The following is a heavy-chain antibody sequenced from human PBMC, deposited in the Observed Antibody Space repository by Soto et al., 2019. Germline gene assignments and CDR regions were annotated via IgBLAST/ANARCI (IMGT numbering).Heavy chain of an antibody. CDR1: GYTFTRYT. CDR3: AIFGGSVSG. D-gene: IGHD2-15*01. J-gene: IGHJ4*02. Sequence: QVQLVQSGAEVKKPGASVKVSCKASGYTFTRYTMYWVRQAPGQRLECLGWINVGNEIVKYSQKFQGRVTITSDTSATTAYMELSGLRSEDTSVYYCAIFGGSVSGWGQGTLVTVSS. CDR2: INVGNEIV. V-gene: IGHV1-3*01.